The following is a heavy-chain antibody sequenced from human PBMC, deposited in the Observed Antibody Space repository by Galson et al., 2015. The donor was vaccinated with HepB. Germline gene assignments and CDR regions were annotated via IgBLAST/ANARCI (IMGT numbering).Heavy chain of an antibody. Sequence: SVKVSCKASGYTFTSYYMHWVRQAPGQGLEWMGIINPSGGNTSYAQKFQGRVTMTRDTSTSTVYMELSSLRSEDTAVYYCARRGGLEWLYHDAFDIWGQGAMVTVSS. CDR1: GYTFTSYY. CDR3: ARRGGLEWLYHDAFDI. D-gene: IGHD3-3*01. J-gene: IGHJ3*02. V-gene: IGHV1-46*01. CDR2: INPSGGNT.